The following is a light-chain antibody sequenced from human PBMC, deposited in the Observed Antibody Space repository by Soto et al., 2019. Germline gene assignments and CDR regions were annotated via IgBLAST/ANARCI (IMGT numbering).Light chain of an antibody. V-gene: IGLV2-11*01. J-gene: IGLJ1*01. Sequence: QSVLTQPRSVSGSPGQSVTISCTGTSSDVGGYNYVSWYQQHPGKAPKLMIYDVSKRPSGVPDRFSGSKSGNTASLTISGLPAEDEADYYCCSYAGSYTTFGTGTKVTVL. CDR3: CSYAGSYTT. CDR2: DVS. CDR1: SSDVGGYNY.